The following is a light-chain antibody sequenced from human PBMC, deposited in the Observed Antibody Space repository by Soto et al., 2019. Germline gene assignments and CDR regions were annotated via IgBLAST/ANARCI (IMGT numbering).Light chain of an antibody. CDR3: MCYAGGNNWV. CDR1: SSDVGTHGY. CDR2: DVT. V-gene: IGLV2-8*01. J-gene: IGLJ3*02. Sequence: QSALTQPPSASGSPGQSVTISCTGTSSDVGTHGYVSWYQQHAGKAPKLMIYDVTKRPSGDPDRFSGSKSANTASLTVSGLQAEDEADYYCMCYAGGNNWVFGGGTKLTVL.